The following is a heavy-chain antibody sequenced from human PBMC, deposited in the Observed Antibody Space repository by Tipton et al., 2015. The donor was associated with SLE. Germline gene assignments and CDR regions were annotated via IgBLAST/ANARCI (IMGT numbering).Heavy chain of an antibody. CDR2: IWYDGSNK. V-gene: IGHV3-33*03. D-gene: IGHD2-8*01. Sequence: SLRLSCAASGFTFGTSALHWVRQAPGKGLEWVAVIWYDGSNKFYADSVKGRFTIPRDNSKNTVSLQMNSLRVEDTAVYYCASILGNTNPSDFWGQGTLVTVSS. CDR3: ASILGNTNPSDF. J-gene: IGHJ4*02. CDR1: GFTFGTSA.